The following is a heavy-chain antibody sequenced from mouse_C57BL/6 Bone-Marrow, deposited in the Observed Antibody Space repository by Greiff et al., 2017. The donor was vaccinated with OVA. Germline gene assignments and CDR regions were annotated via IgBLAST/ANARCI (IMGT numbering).Heavy chain of an antibody. D-gene: IGHD2-2*01. CDR2: ISSGGSYT. Sequence: EVQVVESGGDLVKPGGSLKLSCAASGFTFSSYGMSWVRQTPDKRLEWVATISSGGSYTYYPDSVKGRFTISRDNAKNTLYLQMSSLKSEDTAMYYCARRRDYGYDEFAYWGQGTLVTVSA. CDR1: GFTFSSYG. J-gene: IGHJ3*01. CDR3: ARRRDYGYDEFAY. V-gene: IGHV5-6*01.